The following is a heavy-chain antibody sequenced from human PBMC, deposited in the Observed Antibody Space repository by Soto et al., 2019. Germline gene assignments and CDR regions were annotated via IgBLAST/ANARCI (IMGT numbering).Heavy chain of an antibody. V-gene: IGHV3-66*02. Sequence: PGGSLRLSCAASGFTVSSSYMSWVRQAPGKGLEWVSIIYSEGNTDSADSVKGRFTISRDNSKNTLYLQMNSLRAEDTAVYYCAKESGQITGTPYGMDVWGQGTTVTVSS. J-gene: IGHJ6*02. D-gene: IGHD1-20*01. CDR1: GFTVSSSY. CDR2: IYSEGNT. CDR3: AKESGQITGTPYGMDV.